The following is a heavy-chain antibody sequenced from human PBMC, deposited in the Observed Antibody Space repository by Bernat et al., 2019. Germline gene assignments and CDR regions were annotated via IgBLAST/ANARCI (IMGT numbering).Heavy chain of an antibody. D-gene: IGHD3-22*01. CDR1: GFTFSSYG. J-gene: IGHJ4*02. V-gene: IGHV3-30*18. CDR2: ISYDGSNK. CDR3: AKDRPYYYDSSGYPDY. Sequence: QVQLVESGGGVVQPGRSLRLSCAASGFTFSSYGMHWVRQAPGKGLEWVAVISYDGSNKYYADSVKGRFTISRDNSKNTLYLQMNSLRAEDTAVYYCAKDRPYYYDSSGYPDYWGQGTLVTVSS.